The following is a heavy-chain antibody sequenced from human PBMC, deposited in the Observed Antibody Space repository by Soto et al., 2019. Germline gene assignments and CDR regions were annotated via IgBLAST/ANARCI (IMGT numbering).Heavy chain of an antibody. J-gene: IGHJ4*02. V-gene: IGHV1-18*01. D-gene: IGHD6-19*01. CDR2: ISAYNGNA. CDR3: ARDRLRHTLRIAVAGTLLIGY. Sequence: ASVKVSCKASGYTFTSYGISWVRQAPGQGLEWMGWISAYNGNANYAQKLQGRVTMTTDTSTSTAYMELRSLRSDDTAVYYCARDRLRHTLRIAVAGTLLIGYWGQGTLVTVSS. CDR1: GYTFTSYG.